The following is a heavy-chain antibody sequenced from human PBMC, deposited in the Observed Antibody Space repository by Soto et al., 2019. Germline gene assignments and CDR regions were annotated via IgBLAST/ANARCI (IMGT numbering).Heavy chain of an antibody. CDR1: GGSISSNY. CDR3: VASGRRESGTVKGWFDP. CDR2: IYNSGST. D-gene: IGHD1-1*01. V-gene: IGHV4-59*01. J-gene: IGHJ5*02. Sequence: SETLSLTCTASGGSISSNYWSWIRQPPGKGLEWIGYIYNSGSTNYNPSLKSRVTISLDTSKNQFSLKLSSVTAADTAIYYCVASGRRESGTVKGWFDPWGQGTLVTVSS.